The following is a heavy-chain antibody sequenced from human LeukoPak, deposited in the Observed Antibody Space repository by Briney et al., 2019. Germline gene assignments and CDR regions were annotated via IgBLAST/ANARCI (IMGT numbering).Heavy chain of an antibody. J-gene: IGHJ5*02. D-gene: IGHD6-19*01. CDR2: INHSGST. V-gene: IGHV4-34*01. Sequence: PSETLSLTCAVYGGSLSGYYWSWIRQPLGKGLAWIGEINHSGSTNYNPSLKSRVTISVDTSKNQFSLKLSSVTAADTAVYYCATSSSGSDWFDPWGQGTLVTVSS. CDR3: ATSSSGSDWFDP. CDR1: GGSLSGYY.